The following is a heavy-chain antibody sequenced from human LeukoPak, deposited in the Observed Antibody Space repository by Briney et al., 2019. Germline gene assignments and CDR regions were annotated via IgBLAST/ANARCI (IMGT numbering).Heavy chain of an antibody. CDR1: GFTFKNHG. CDR3: VRWGPGAAVDY. V-gene: IGHV3-33*01. D-gene: IGHD6-13*01. CDR2: IWFDGSNK. Sequence: GGSLRLSCAASGFTFKNHGMDWVRQPPGKGLEWVAVIWFDGSNKYYAEAVQGRFTISRDNSRNILSLQMDSVRVEDTAVYYCVRWGPGAAVDYWGQGTQVTVSS. J-gene: IGHJ4*02.